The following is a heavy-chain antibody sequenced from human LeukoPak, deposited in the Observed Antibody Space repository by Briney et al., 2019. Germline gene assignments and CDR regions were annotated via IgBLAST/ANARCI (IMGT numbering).Heavy chain of an antibody. D-gene: IGHD3-10*01. CDR3: AKAVSMVRACMEV. J-gene: IGHJ6*02. CDR1: GFTFSSYA. CDR2: ISGSGGRT. Sequence: GGSLRLSCAASGFTFSSYAMSWVRQAPGKGLEWVSAISGSGGRTYYADSVKGRFTISRDNSKNTLYLQMNSLRAEDTAVYYCAKAVSMVRACMEVWGQGTTVTVSS. V-gene: IGHV3-23*01.